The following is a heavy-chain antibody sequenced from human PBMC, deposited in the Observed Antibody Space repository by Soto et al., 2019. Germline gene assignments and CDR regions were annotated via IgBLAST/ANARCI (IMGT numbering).Heavy chain of an antibody. J-gene: IGHJ4*02. CDR2: IIPIHGTT. V-gene: IGHV1-69*01. Sequence: QMEQTGAEVRKPGSSVKVSCKPSGGSLTSYPMAWVRQAPGQGFEWMGGIIPIHGTTEYAQKFQGRVTITADESTNRATLELTGLTSEDPAVYYCARGWGLVSWGQGPLVTVSS. D-gene: IGHD3-16*01. CDR1: GGSLTSYP. CDR3: ARGWGLVS.